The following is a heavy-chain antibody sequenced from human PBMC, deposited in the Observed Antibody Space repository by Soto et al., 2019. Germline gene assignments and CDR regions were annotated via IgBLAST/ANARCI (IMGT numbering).Heavy chain of an antibody. V-gene: IGHV1-69*04. CDR1: GGTFSSYT. Sequence: ASVKVSCKASGGTFSSYTISWVRQAPGQGLEWMGRIIPILGIANYAQKFQGRVTITADKSTSTAYMELSSLRSEDTAVYYCARDDTLGYCSGGSCYGAFDIWGQGTMVTVSS. CDR2: IIPILGIA. CDR3: ARDDTLGYCSGGSCYGAFDI. J-gene: IGHJ3*02. D-gene: IGHD2-15*01.